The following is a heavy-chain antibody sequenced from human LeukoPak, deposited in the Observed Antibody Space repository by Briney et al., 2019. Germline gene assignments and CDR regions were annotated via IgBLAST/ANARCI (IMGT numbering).Heavy chain of an antibody. Sequence: PGGSLRLSRAASGFVVSTNYMTWVRQPPGKGLEWVSVIYKDGRTFYTDSVKGRFTISRDNSKNTVYLQMSSQRVEDTAVYYCAKSLTYYHENSDSIWGQGTLVTVSS. CDR1: GFVVSTNY. V-gene: IGHV3-53*01. D-gene: IGHD3-22*01. J-gene: IGHJ4*02. CDR3: AKSLTYYHENSDSI. CDR2: IYKDGRT.